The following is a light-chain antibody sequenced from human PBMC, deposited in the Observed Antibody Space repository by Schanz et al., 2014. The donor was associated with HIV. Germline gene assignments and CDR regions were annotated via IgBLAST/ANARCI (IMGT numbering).Light chain of an antibody. Sequence: QSVLTQPPSASGTPGQRVTISCSGSSSNIGINAVNWYQQLPGTAPKLLIQSNNQRPSGVPDRFSGSTSCTSASLAISGLQSEDEADYYCATWDDSLNGWVFGGGTKLTV. CDR2: SNN. V-gene: IGLV1-44*01. CDR1: SSNIGINA. CDR3: ATWDDSLNGWV. J-gene: IGLJ3*02.